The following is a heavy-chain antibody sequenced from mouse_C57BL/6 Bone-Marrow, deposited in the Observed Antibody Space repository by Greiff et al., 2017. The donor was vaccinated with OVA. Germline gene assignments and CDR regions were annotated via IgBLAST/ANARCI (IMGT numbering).Heavy chain of an antibody. D-gene: IGHD2-5*01. V-gene: IGHV1-50*01. CDR2: IDPSDSYT. Sequence: QVQLQQPGAELVKPGASVKLSCKASGYTFTSYWMQWVKQRPGQGLEWIGEIDPSDSYTNYNQKFKGKATLTVDTSSSTAYMQLSSLTSEDSAVYYCARLAYYSNYPPDYYAMDYWGQGTSVTVSS. J-gene: IGHJ4*01. CDR1: GYTFTSYW. CDR3: ARLAYYSNYPPDYYAMDY.